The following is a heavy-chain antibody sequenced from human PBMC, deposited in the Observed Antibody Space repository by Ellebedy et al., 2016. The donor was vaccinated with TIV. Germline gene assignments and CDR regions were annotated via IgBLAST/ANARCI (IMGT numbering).Heavy chain of an antibody. V-gene: IGHV1-18*01. Sequence: ASVKVSXXASGYTFTSYGISWVRQAPGQGLEWMGWISAYNGNTNYAQKLQGRVTMTTDTSTSTAYMELSRLRSDDTAVYYCARFFDGTDYWGQGTLVTVSS. CDR1: GYTFTSYG. J-gene: IGHJ4*02. CDR2: ISAYNGNT. D-gene: IGHD1-26*01. CDR3: ARFFDGTDY.